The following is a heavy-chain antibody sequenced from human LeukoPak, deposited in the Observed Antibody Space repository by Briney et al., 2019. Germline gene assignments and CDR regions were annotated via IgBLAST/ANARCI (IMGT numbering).Heavy chain of an antibody. V-gene: IGHV3-21*04. Sequence: GGSLRLSCAVSGFTFSSYSMNWVRQAPGKGLEWVSSISSSSSYIYYADSVKGRFTISRDNAKNSLYLQMNSLRAEDTAVFYCARDQYDTWSRRGNFDSWGQGTLVNVSS. CDR1: GFTFSSYS. CDR3: ARDQYDTWSRRGNFDS. D-gene: IGHD3/OR15-3a*01. CDR2: ISSSSSYI. J-gene: IGHJ4*02.